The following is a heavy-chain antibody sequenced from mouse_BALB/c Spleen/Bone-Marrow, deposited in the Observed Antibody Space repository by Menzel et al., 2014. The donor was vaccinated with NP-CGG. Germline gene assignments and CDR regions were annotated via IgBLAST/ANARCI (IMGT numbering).Heavy chain of an antibody. J-gene: IGHJ1*01. CDR3: TRDGSSRWYFDV. CDR1: GYTFTDYE. Sequence: VKLQESGAELVRPGASVTLSCKASGYTFTDYEMHWVKQTPVHGLKWIGAIDPETGGTAYNQKFKGKATLTADKSSSTAYMELRSLTSEDSAVYYCTRDGSSRWYFDVWGAGTTVTVSS. V-gene: IGHV1-15*01. D-gene: IGHD1-1*01. CDR2: IDPETGGT.